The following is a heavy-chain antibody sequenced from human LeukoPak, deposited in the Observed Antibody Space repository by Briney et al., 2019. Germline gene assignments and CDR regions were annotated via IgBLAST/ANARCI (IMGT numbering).Heavy chain of an antibody. J-gene: IGHJ4*02. CDR1: GGSISSYY. CDR3: GRDGGDYFDY. CDR2: IYYSGST. Sequence: SETLSLTCTVSGGSISSYYWSWIRQPPGKGLEWIGYIYYSGSTNYNPSLKSRVTISVDTSKNQFSLKLSSVTAADTAVYYCGRDGGDYFDYWGQGTLVTVSS. D-gene: IGHD4-17*01. V-gene: IGHV4-59*12.